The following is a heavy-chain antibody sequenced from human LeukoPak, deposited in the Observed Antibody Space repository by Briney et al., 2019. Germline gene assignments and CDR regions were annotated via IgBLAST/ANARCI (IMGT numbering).Heavy chain of an antibody. Sequence: ASVKVSCKASGYTFTSYGISWVRQAPGQGLEWXEWISAYNGNTNYAQKLQGRVTMTTDTSTSTAYMELRSLRSDDTAVYYCARLRQGMGDFDYWGQGTLVTVSS. D-gene: IGHD3-10*01. V-gene: IGHV1-18*01. CDR2: ISAYNGNT. CDR3: ARLRQGMGDFDY. CDR1: GYTFTSYG. J-gene: IGHJ4*02.